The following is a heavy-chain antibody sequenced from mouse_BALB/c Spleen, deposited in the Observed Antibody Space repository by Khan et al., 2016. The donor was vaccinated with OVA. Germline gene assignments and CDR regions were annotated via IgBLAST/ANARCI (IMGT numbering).Heavy chain of an antibody. CDR3: ARRVIYDCYSLYYAMDY. V-gene: IGHV3-2*02. J-gene: IGHJ4*01. CDR1: GYSITSDYA. D-gene: IGHD2-3*01. CDR2: INYSGST. Sequence: VQLKQSGPGLVKPSQSLSLTCTVTGYSITSDYAWNWIRQFPGNKLEWMGYINYSGSTSYNPSLKSRISITRDTSMNQFFLQLNSVTTEDTSTYYCARRVIYDCYSLYYAMDYWGQGTSVTDAS.